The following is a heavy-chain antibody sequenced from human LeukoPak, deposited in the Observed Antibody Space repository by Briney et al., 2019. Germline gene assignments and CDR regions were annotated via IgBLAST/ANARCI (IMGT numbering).Heavy chain of an antibody. J-gene: IGHJ4*02. CDR3: ARASTTVPNLLDY. D-gene: IGHD4-17*01. V-gene: IGHV3-23*01. Sequence: GGSLRLSCAASGFSFSSSALTWVRQAPGKGLEWVSVIFGSGDDTRYADSVKGRFTISRDNARHTLYLQMNSLRAEDTAVYYCARASTTVPNLLDYWGQGTLVTVSS. CDR2: IFGSGDDT. CDR1: GFSFSSSA.